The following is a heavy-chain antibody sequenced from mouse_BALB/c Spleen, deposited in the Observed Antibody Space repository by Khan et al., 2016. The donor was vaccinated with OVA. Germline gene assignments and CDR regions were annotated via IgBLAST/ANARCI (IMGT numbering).Heavy chain of an antibody. CDR3: ARKDYYDYDPFPY. V-gene: IGHV3-2*02. J-gene: IGHJ3*01. D-gene: IGHD2-4*01. CDR2: IDYSGNT. Sequence: EVQLQESGPGLVKPSLSLSLTCTVTGYSITSEYAWNWMRQFPGNKLERMGYIDYSGNTRYNQSLKSRTSITRDTFKNQFFLQLNSVTAEDTATYFCARKDYYDYDPFPYWGQGTLVTVSA. CDR1: GYSITSEYA.